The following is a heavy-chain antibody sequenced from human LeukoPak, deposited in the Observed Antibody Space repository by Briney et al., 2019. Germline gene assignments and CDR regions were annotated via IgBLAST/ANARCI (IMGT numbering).Heavy chain of an antibody. CDR1: GFTFTNYA. CDR3: ARESGYSPALDF. J-gene: IGHJ6*02. CDR2: ISTSGNSL. Sequence: PGGSLRLSCAASGFTFTNYAMAWVRQAPGKGLEWVSGISTSGNSLYYADSVKGRLAASRDNSKNTVYLQINSLRDDDTAIYFCARESGYSPALDFWGQGTTVTVSS. V-gene: IGHV3-23*01. D-gene: IGHD5-12*01.